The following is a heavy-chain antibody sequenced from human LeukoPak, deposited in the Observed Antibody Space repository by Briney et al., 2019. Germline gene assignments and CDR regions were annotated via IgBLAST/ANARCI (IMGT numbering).Heavy chain of an antibody. V-gene: IGHV1-18*01. D-gene: IGHD2-2*01. Sequence: GASVKVSCKASDYTFTSYGISWVRQAPGQGLEWMGWISAYNGNTNYAQKLQGRVTMTTDTSTSTAYMELRSLRSDDTAVYYCARDKVVPAAKVGDVDYWGQGTLVTVSS. CDR3: ARDKVVPAAKVGDVDY. CDR1: DYTFTSYG. J-gene: IGHJ4*02. CDR2: ISAYNGNT.